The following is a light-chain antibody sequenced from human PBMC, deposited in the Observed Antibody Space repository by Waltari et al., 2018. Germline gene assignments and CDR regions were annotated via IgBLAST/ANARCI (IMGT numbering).Light chain of an antibody. Sequence: DIQMTQSPSTLSASVGDRVTITCRASQTIRSWLAWYQHKPGKAPKLLIYKASNLESGFPSSFSGSGSGTEFTLTVSSLQPDDFATYYCQQYDSYPWTFGQGTKVEI. J-gene: IGKJ1*01. CDR3: QQYDSYPWT. CDR2: KAS. V-gene: IGKV1-5*03. CDR1: QTIRSW.